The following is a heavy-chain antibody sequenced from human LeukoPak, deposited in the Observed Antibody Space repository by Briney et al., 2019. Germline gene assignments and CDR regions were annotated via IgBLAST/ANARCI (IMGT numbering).Heavy chain of an antibody. CDR2: IFYTGST. V-gene: IGHV4-59*01. CDR3: ARDLHPGLTGYFDY. D-gene: IGHD1-14*01. J-gene: IGHJ4*02. CDR1: GGSISSYY. Sequence: SETLSLTCTVSGGSISSYYWSWIRQPPGKGLEWIGYIFYTGSTNYNPSLKSRVTISVLTSKNRFSLKLSSVTAADTAVYYCARDLHPGLTGYFDYWGQGTLVTVSS.